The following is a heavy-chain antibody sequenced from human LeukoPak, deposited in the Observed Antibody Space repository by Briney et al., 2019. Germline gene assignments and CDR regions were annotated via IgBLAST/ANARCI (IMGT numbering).Heavy chain of an antibody. CDR3: ARVFGDYFPHHYYYMDV. J-gene: IGHJ6*03. D-gene: IGHD4-17*01. Sequence: GGSLTLSCAAAGFTFSSYAIPWVRQAPGKGLEWEAVISYEGSNKYYADSVKGRLTNSRENSKNRLYLQMNSLRAEDTAVYYCARVFGDYFPHHYYYMDVWGEGTTVTVSS. V-gene: IGHV3-30*01. CDR1: GFTFSSYA. CDR2: ISYEGSNK.